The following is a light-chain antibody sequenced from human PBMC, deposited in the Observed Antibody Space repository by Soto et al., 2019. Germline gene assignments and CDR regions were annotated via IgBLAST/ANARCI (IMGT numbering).Light chain of an antibody. CDR2: DTS. CDR3: QQGGNRPPRT. CDR1: QGIGDT. J-gene: IGKJ1*01. Sequence: EVVMRQSPATLSVSPGEGATLSCRASQGIGDTLAWYQHKPGQTPRLLIYDTSTRATGVPTRFSGSGSGTDFTLTISSLEPEDFAVYYCQQGGNRPPRTFGQGTKVDIK. V-gene: IGKV3-11*01.